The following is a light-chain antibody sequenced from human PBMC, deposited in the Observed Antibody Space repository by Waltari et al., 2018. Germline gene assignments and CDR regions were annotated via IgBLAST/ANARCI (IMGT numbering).Light chain of an antibody. CDR1: SSDVGGYNY. J-gene: IGLJ1*01. CDR2: DVS. V-gene: IGLV2-14*01. CDR3: SSYTSSSTYV. Sequence: QSALTQPASVSGSPGQSITISCTGTSSDVGGYNYVSWYQQHPGKAPKLMIYDVSKRRSGVSNRFSGSKSGNTASLTSSGLQAEDEADYYCSSYTSSSTYVFGTGTKVTVL.